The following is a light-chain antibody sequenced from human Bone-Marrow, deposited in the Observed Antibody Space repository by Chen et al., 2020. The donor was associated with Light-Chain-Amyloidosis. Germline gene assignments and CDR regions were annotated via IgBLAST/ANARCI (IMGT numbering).Light chain of an antibody. J-gene: IGLJ1*01. CDR3: SSYTITNNLV. Sequence: QSALTQPASVSGSPGQSITISCTGTSSDVGGDNHVSWYQQHPDKAPKLMIYEVTTRPSWVPDRFSGAKSDNPASLTIAGLQPEDEADYFCSSYTITNNLVVGGRTRVTVL. V-gene: IGLV2-14*01. CDR2: EVT. CDR1: SSDVGGDNH.